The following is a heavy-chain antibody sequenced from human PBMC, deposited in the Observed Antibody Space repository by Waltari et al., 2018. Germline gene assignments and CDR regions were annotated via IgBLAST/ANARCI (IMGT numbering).Heavy chain of an antibody. CDR2: ISSSGDIT. Sequence: EVQMLESGGGLVQPGGSLRLSCAASGFSFTSYAMNWVRQAPGKGLEWVSAISSSGDITYYADSVKGRFTISRDSSKNTLYLQMNRLRVEDTAVYYCAKDRGSSGYPWLLDYWGQGTLVTVSS. J-gene: IGHJ4*02. V-gene: IGHV3-23*01. D-gene: IGHD3-22*01. CDR1: GFSFTSYA. CDR3: AKDRGSSGYPWLLDY.